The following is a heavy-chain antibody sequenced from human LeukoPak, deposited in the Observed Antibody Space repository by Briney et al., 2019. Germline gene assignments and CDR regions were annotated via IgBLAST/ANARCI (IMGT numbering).Heavy chain of an antibody. D-gene: IGHD2-21*01. V-gene: IGHV4-61*01. CDR1: GVSISSSSYY. CDR3: ARDPNGIPYAFDI. Sequence: SETLSLTCTVSGVSISSSSYYWSWIRQPPGKGLEWIGYVYYSGSTNYNPSLKSRVTMSVDTAKNQFSLKLSSVTAADTAVYYCARDPNGIPYAFDIWGQGTMVTVSS. J-gene: IGHJ3*02. CDR2: VYYSGST.